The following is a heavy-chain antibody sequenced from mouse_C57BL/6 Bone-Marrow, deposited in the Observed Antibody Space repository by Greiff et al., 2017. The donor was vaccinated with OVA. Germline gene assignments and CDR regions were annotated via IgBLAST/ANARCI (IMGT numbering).Heavy chain of an antibody. CDR1: GYTFTSYW. Sequence: VQLQQPGAELVMPGASVKLSCKASGYTFTSYWMHWVKQRPGQGLEWIGEIDPSDSYTNYNQKFKGKSTLTVDKSSSTAYMQLSSLTSEDSAVYYCARWPYDYDAFAYWGQGTLVTVSA. J-gene: IGHJ3*01. CDR2: IDPSDSYT. V-gene: IGHV1-69*01. CDR3: ARWPYDYDAFAY. D-gene: IGHD2-4*01.